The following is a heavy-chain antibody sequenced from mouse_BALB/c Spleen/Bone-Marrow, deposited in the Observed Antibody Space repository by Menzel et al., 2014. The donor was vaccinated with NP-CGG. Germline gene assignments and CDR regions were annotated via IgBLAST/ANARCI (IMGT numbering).Heavy chain of an antibody. CDR2: IDPSNTYT. D-gene: IGHD1-1*01. V-gene: IGHV1-4*02. CDR1: GYTFTSYT. J-gene: IGHJ2*01. Sequence: VQLQESAAELARPGASVKMSCKASGYTFTSYTMHWVKQRPGQGLEWIGYIDPSNTYTDYNQNFKDKTTLTADKSSSTAYMRLSSLTSEDSAVYYCAREDIITAYFDYWGQGTTLTVSS. CDR3: AREDIITAYFDY.